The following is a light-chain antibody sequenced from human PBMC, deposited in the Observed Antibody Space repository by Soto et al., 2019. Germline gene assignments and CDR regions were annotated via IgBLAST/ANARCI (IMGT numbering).Light chain of an antibody. J-gene: IGKJ4*01. CDR3: QQYGRSPA. CDR2: GAS. Sequence: EIVLTQSPGTLSLSPGERATLSCRASQSVSSSYLAWYQQKPGQAPWLLIYGASSRATGIPDRFSGSGSGTDFTLTISRLEPEDFAVYYCQQYGRSPAFGGGTKVEIK. CDR1: QSVSSSY. V-gene: IGKV3-20*01.